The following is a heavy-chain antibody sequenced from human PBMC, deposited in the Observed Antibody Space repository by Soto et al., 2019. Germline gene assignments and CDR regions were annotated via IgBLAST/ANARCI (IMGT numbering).Heavy chain of an antibody. D-gene: IGHD3-16*02. CDR1: GGSISSDDYY. Sequence: PSKTLSLTCTVSGGSISSDDYYWSWIRQPPGKGLERIGYIYYSGSTYYNPSLKSRVTISVDTSKNQFSLKLSSVTAADTAVYYCARAVVYDYVWGSYRQKNYYFDYWGQGTLVTVSS. CDR3: ARAVVYDYVWGSYRQKNYYFDY. J-gene: IGHJ4*02. CDR2: IYYSGST. V-gene: IGHV4-30-4*01.